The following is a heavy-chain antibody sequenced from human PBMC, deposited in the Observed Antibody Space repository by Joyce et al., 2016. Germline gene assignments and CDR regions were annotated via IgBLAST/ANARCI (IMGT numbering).Heavy chain of an antibody. CDR3: ARGGYHGPYYFDY. V-gene: IGHV1-2*02. CDR2: INPDSGGT. D-gene: IGHD3-22*01. CDR1: GYTFTGYY. J-gene: IGHJ4*02. Sequence: QVQLVQSGAAVKKPGASVQVSCKASGYTFTGYYIHWVRQAPGQGREWMGCINPDSGGTNYAQKFQGRVTMTRDTAVSTAYMELSRLRSDDTAVYYCARGGYHGPYYFDYWGQGTLVTVSS.